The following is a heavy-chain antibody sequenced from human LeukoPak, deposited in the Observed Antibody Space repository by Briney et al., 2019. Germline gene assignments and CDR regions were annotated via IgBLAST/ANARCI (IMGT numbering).Heavy chain of an antibody. CDR1: GFTFSSYG. CDR3: AKRVLWFGELLYLGYFDY. D-gene: IGHD3-10*01. V-gene: IGHV3-30*18. Sequence: GRSLRLSCAASGFTFSSYGMHWVRQAPGKGLEWVAVISYDGSNKYYADSVKGRFTISRDNSKNTLYLQMNSLRAEDTAVYYCAKRVLWFGELLYLGYFDYXXXGTLVTVSS. CDR2: ISYDGSNK. J-gene: IGHJ4*01.